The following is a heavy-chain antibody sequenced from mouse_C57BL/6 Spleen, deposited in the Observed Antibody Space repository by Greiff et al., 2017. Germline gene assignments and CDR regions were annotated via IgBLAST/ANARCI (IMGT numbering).Heavy chain of an antibody. CDR2: IYWDDDK. Sequence: QVTLKESGPGILQSSQTLSLTCSFSGFSLSTSGMGVSWIRQPSGKGLEWLAHIYWDDDKRYNPSLKSRLTNSKDTSRNQGFLKITRVDTADTDTYDWARRAPFHYYGSSYGGYFDGWGTGTTVTVSS. J-gene: IGHJ1*03. CDR1: GFSLSTSGMG. CDR3: ARRAPFHYYGSSYGGYFDG. V-gene: IGHV8-12*01. D-gene: IGHD1-1*01.